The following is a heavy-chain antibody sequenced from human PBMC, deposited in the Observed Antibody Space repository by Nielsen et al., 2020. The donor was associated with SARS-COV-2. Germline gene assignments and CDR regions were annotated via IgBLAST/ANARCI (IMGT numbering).Heavy chain of an antibody. J-gene: IGHJ3*02. Sequence: GGSLRLSCAASGFTFSSYGMHWVRQAPGKGLEWVAVISYDGSNKYYADSVKGRFTISRDNSKNTLYLQMNSLRAEDTAVYYCAEESIVVVSSGAFDIWGQGTMVTVSS. D-gene: IGHD2-2*01. V-gene: IGHV3-30*18. CDR3: AEESIVVVSSGAFDI. CDR1: GFTFSSYG. CDR2: ISYDGSNK.